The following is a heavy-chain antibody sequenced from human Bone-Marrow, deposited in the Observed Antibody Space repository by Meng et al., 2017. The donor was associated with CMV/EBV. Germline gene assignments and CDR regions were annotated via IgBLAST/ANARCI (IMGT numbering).Heavy chain of an antibody. Sequence: SETLSLTCTVSGSSISSSSYYWGWIRQPPGKGLEWIGSIYYSGSTYYNPSLKSRVTISVDTSKNQFSLKLSSVTAADTAVYYCARGPPRYSGGWGQGTLVTVSS. J-gene: IGHJ1*01. CDR3: ARGPPRYSGG. D-gene: IGHD6-19*01. CDR1: GSSISSSSYY. V-gene: IGHV4-39*07. CDR2: IYYSGST.